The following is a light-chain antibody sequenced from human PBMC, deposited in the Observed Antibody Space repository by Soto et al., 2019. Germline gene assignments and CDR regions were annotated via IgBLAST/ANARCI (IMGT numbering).Light chain of an antibody. CDR2: GAS. J-gene: IGKJ4*01. CDR1: QSVSSSF. CDR3: QQYGSSPALT. V-gene: IGKV3-20*01. Sequence: EDVMTQSPGTLSLSPGGRATLSCRASQSVSSSFLAWYQQKPGQAPRLLIYGASSRATGIPDRFSGSGSGTDFTLTINRLEPEDFAVYYCQQYGSSPALTFGGGTKVDIK.